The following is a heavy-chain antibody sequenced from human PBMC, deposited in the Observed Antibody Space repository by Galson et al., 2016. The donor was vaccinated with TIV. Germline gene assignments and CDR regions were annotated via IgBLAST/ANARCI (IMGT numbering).Heavy chain of an antibody. D-gene: IGHD2-21*01. CDR2: IYTGGST. CDR3: ARERRYCGNECYLYYYYGMDV. J-gene: IGHJ6*02. Sequence: SLRLSCAASGFSVSDNYMTWVRRAPGKGLEWVSMIYTGGSTSYADSVEGRFTISRDNSKNTLYLQMNRLRVEDSAVYYCARERRYCGNECYLYYYYGMDVWGQGTTVTVSS. CDR1: GFSVSDNY. V-gene: IGHV3-66*02.